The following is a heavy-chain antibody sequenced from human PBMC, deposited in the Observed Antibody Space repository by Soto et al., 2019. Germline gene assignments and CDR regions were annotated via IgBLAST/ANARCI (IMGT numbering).Heavy chain of an antibody. V-gene: IGHV3-48*02. D-gene: IGHD6-25*01. CDR1: GFMFSSYT. CDR3: AREEAGYSFGKDV. CDR2: ISSTSYTI. J-gene: IGHJ6*02. Sequence: EVQLVESGGGLVQPGGSLRLSCAASGFMFSSYTINWVRQAPGKGLEWVSSISSTSYTIYYADSVKGRFTISRENAKNSLYLQMDSLRDEDTAVYYCAREEAGYSFGKDVWGQGTTVTVSS.